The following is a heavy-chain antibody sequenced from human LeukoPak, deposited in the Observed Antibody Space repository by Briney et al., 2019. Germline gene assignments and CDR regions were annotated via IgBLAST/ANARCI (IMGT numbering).Heavy chain of an antibody. D-gene: IGHD6-13*01. V-gene: IGHV3-23*01. CDR2: ISGSGGST. J-gene: IGHJ6*02. CDR1: GFTFSSYA. CDR3: AKDLCTGVKYSSSCPYGMDV. Sequence: GGSLRLSCAASGFTFSSYAMSWVRQAPGKGLEWVSAISGSGGSTYYADSVKGRFTISRDNSKNTLYLQMNSLRAEDTAVYYCAKDLCTGVKYSSSCPYGMDVWGQGTTVTVSS.